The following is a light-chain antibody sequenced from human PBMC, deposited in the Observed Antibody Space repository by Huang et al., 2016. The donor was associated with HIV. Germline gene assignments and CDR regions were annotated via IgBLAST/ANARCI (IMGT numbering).Light chain of an antibody. CDR3: QQRSNWRT. Sequence: EIVLTQSPATLSLSPEERATLSCRASQSVSSYLACYQQKPGQAPRLLIYDASNRATALPARFSGSGSGTYFTLTSSSLEPEDFAVYYCQQRSNWRTFGQGTRLEIK. CDR2: DAS. V-gene: IGKV3-11*01. CDR1: QSVSSY. J-gene: IGKJ5*01.